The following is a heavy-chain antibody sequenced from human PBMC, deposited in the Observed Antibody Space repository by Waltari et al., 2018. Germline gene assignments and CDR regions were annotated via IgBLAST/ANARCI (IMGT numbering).Heavy chain of an antibody. Sequence: QVQLQQWGAGLLKPSETLSLTCAVYVGSFSGYFWSWSRQSPGKGREWIGQINRDGSNKFNPSLKSRVAMSVDTIKSQISLRLSSVTAADAAVYYCARVGDYHGSGRFGLDVWGQGTRVTVSS. CDR1: VGSFSGYF. D-gene: IGHD3-10*01. CDR2: INRDGSN. CDR3: ARVGDYHGSGRFGLDV. J-gene: IGHJ6*02. V-gene: IGHV4-34*01.